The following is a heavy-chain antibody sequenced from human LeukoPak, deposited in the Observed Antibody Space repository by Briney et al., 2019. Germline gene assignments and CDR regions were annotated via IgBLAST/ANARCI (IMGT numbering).Heavy chain of an antibody. D-gene: IGHD1-26*01. CDR3: AKDSSGSYGEFDY. CDR2: ISGSGGST. V-gene: IGHV3-23*01. CDR1: GLTFSSYA. Sequence: GGSLRLSCAASGLTFSSYAMSWVRQAPGKGLEWVSAISGSGGSTYYADSVKGRFTISRDNSKNTLYLQMNSLRAEDTAVYYCAKDSSGSYGEFDYWGQGTLVTVSS. J-gene: IGHJ4*02.